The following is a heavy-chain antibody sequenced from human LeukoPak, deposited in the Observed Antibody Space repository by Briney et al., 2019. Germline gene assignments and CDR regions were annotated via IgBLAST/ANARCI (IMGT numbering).Heavy chain of an antibody. D-gene: IGHD3-3*01. Sequence: PGGSLRLSCAASGFTFTNYAMSWVRQAPGKGLEWVSAISGSGGTTYYADSVKGRFTISRDNSKNTLYLQMNSLRAEDRAVYYCAKDPSDLWSGYRMPLYYFDYWGQGTLVTVSS. CDR1: GFTFTNYA. CDR3: AKDPSDLWSGYRMPLYYFDY. CDR2: ISGSGGTT. V-gene: IGHV3-23*01. J-gene: IGHJ4*02.